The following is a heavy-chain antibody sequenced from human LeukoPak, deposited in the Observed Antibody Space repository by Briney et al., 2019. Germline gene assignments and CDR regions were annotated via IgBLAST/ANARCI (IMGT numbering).Heavy chain of an antibody. Sequence: ASVKVSCKASGYTFTSYGISWVRQAPGQGLEWMGWISAYNGNTNYAQKLQGRVTMTTDTSTSTAYMELRSLRSDDTAVYYCARRRDYDILTGYYTPYGMDVWGQGTTVTVSS. CDR2: ISAYNGNT. V-gene: IGHV1-18*01. CDR1: GYTFTSYG. D-gene: IGHD3-9*01. CDR3: ARRRDYDILTGYYTPYGMDV. J-gene: IGHJ6*02.